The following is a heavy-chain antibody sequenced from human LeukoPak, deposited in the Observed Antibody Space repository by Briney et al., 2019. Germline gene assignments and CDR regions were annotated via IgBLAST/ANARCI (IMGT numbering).Heavy chain of an antibody. Sequence: GGSLRLSCAVSGFTFDDYAMHWVRQVPGKGLEWVSYISSSGSTIYYADSVKGRFTISRDNAKNSLSLQMNSLRAEDTALYYCARGTSYYDTSGYRLFDYWGQGTLVTVSS. V-gene: IGHV3-11*01. D-gene: IGHD3-22*01. CDR3: ARGTSYYDTSGYRLFDY. CDR2: ISSSGSTI. CDR1: GFTFDDYA. J-gene: IGHJ4*02.